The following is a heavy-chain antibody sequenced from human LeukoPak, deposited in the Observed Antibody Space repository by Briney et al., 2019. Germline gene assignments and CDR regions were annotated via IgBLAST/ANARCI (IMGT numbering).Heavy chain of an antibody. CDR3: ARSRGAAAEDY. V-gene: IGHV4-34*01. J-gene: IGHJ4*02. Sequence: PSETLSLTCAVYGGSFSRYYWTWIRQPPGKGLEWIGEINHSGSANYNPSLKSRVTISVDTSKNQFSLKLSSVTAADTAVYYCARSRGAAAEDYWGQGTLVTVSS. CDR1: GGSFSRYY. CDR2: INHSGSA. D-gene: IGHD6-13*01.